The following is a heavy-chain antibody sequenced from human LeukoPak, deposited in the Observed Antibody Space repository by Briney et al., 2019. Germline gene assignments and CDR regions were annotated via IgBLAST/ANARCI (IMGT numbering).Heavy chain of an antibody. CDR2: INSDGSGT. Sequence: GGSLRLSCATSGFIFGNYRMHWVRQAPGKGLVWVSRINSDGSGTDYAESVKGRFTISRDNAKNTLYLHMSSLRAEDTAVYYCATSQKRYYYDSLKLNGFDYWGQGTLVTVSS. CDR3: ATSQKRYYYDSLKLNGFDY. V-gene: IGHV3-74*01. CDR1: GFIFGNYR. J-gene: IGHJ4*02. D-gene: IGHD3-22*01.